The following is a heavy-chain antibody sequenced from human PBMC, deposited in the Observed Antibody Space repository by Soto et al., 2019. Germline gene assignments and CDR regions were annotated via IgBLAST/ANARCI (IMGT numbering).Heavy chain of an antibody. Sequence: PGGSLRLSCAASGSTFSSYAMSWVRQAPGKGLEWVSAISSSGSAIYYADSVKGRFTISRDNAKNSLYLQMNSLRAEDTAVYYCARDRYGDKAFDYWGQGTLVTVSS. V-gene: IGHV3-21*04. D-gene: IGHD4-17*01. CDR3: ARDRYGDKAFDY. CDR1: GSTFSSYA. J-gene: IGHJ4*02. CDR2: ISSSGSAI.